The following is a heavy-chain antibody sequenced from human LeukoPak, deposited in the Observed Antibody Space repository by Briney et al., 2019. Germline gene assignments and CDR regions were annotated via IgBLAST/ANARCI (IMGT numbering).Heavy chain of an antibody. CDR3: ARGFATWLDYHYMDV. D-gene: IGHD6-19*01. V-gene: IGHV1-18*01. J-gene: IGHJ6*03. CDR2: INSYNGNT. Sequence: GASVKVSCKASGYTFTSYGLTWVRQAPGQGLEWMGWINSYNGNTNYAQNLQGRVTMTTDTSTSTAYMELRSLRSDDTAVYYCARGFATWLDYHYMDVWGKGTTVTVSS. CDR1: GYTFTSYG.